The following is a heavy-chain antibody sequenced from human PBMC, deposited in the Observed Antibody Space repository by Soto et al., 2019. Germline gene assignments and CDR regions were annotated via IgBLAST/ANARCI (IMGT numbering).Heavy chain of an antibody. CDR2: IYWNDDK. V-gene: IGHV2-5*01. D-gene: IGHD3-3*01. J-gene: IGHJ4*02. Sequence: SGPTLVNPTQTLTLTCTFSGFSLSTSGVGVGWIRQPPGKALEWLALIYWNDDKRYSPSLKSRLTITKDTSKNQVVLTMTNMDPVDTATYYCAHTSTRDVAYYDFWSGYYKPRNGFDYWGQGTLVTVSS. CDR3: AHTSTRDVAYYDFWSGYYKPRNGFDY. CDR1: GFSLSTSGVG.